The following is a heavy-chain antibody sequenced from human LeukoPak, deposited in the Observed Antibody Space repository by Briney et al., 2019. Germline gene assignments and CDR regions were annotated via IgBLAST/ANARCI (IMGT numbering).Heavy chain of an antibody. CDR1: GGTFSSYA. D-gene: IGHD3-22*01. CDR3: AKYDSSGYSTNYFDY. J-gene: IGHJ4*02. Sequence: ASVKVSCKASGGTFSSYAISWVRQAPGQGLEWMGGIIPIFGTANYAQKFQGRVTITTDESTSTAYMELSSLRSEDTAVYYCAKYDSSGYSTNYFDYWGQGTLVTVSS. CDR2: IIPIFGTA. V-gene: IGHV1-69*05.